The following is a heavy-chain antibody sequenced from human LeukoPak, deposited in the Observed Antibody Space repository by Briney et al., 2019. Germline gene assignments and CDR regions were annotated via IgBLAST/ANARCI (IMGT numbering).Heavy chain of an antibody. J-gene: IGHJ4*02. D-gene: IGHD3-22*01. V-gene: IGHV3-21*01. CDR3: ARDPPYYDSSGYYYDY. CDR2: ISGSSIYI. Sequence: GGSLRLSCVGSGFAFHNYAMHWVRRPPGKGLEWVSSISGSSIYIYYADSVKGRFTISRDNAKNSLYLQMNSLRAEDTAVYYCARDPPYYDSSGYYYDYWGQGTLVTVSS. CDR1: GFAFHNYA.